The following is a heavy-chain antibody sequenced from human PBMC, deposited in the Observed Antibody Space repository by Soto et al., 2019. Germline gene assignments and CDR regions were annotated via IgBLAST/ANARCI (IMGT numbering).Heavy chain of an antibody. D-gene: IGHD2-21*01. CDR2: IIPIFGTA. J-gene: IGHJ6*03. CDR1: GGTFSSYA. Sequence: SVKVSCKASGGTFSSYAISWVRQAPGQGLEWMGGIIPIFGTANYAQKFQGRVTITADESTSTAYMELSSLRSEDTAVYYCARDLAPVRRSCGGDCYDLYYYYYMDVWGKGTTVTVSS. V-gene: IGHV1-69*13. CDR3: ARDLAPVRRSCGGDCYDLYYYYYMDV.